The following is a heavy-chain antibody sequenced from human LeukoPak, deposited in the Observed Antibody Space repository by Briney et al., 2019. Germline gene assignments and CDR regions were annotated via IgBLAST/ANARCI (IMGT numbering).Heavy chain of an antibody. J-gene: IGHJ4*02. V-gene: IGHV1-2*02. CDR3: ARSSGWKYNIDY. Sequence: ASVKVSCKASGYTFNGYYKHWVRQAPGQGLEWMGWINPNSGGTNYAQKFQGRVTMTRDTSISTAYMELSRLRSDDTAMYYCARSSGWKYNIDYWGQGTLVTDSS. CDR2: INPNSGGT. CDR1: GYTFNGYY. D-gene: IGHD6-19*01.